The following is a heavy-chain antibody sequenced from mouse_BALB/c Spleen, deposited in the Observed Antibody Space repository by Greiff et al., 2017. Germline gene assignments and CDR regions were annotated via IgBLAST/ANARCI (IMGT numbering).Heavy chain of an antibody. J-gene: IGHJ4*01. CDR3: ARQGTLVLRAMDY. CDR2: ISSGGSYT. V-gene: IGHV5-6*03. D-gene: IGHD2-10*02. Sequence: EVKVVESGGGLVQPGGSRKLSCAASGFTFSSYGMSWVRQTPDKRLEWVATISSGGSYTYYPDSVKGRFTISRDNAKNTLYLQMSSLKSEDTAMYYCARQGTLVLRAMDYWGQGTSVTVSS. CDR1: GFTFSSYG.